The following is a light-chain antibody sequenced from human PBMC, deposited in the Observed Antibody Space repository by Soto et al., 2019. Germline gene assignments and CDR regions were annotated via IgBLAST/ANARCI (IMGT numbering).Light chain of an antibody. CDR3: QQYHNWPPLT. CDR2: GAS. CDR1: QRVSSN. Sequence: EIVMTQSPATLSVSPGERATLSCRASQRVSSNLAWYQQKPGQAPRLLIFGASNRATGIPARFSGSGSGTEFTLTISSLRSEDFAVYYCQQYHNWPPLTFGGGTEVEIK. J-gene: IGKJ4*01. V-gene: IGKV3-15*01.